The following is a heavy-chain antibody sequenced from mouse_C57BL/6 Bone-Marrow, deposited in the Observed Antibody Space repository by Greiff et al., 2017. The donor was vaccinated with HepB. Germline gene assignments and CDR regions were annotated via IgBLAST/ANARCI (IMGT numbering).Heavy chain of an antibody. Sequence: VKLMESGPELVKPGASVKISCKASGYAFSSSWMNWVKQRPGKGLEWIGRIYPGDGDTNYNGKFKGKATLTADKSSSTAYMQLSSLTSEDSAVYFCASYYAMDYWGQGTSVTVSS. J-gene: IGHJ4*01. CDR2: IYPGDGDT. V-gene: IGHV1-82*01. CDR3: ASYYAMDY. CDR1: GYAFSSSW.